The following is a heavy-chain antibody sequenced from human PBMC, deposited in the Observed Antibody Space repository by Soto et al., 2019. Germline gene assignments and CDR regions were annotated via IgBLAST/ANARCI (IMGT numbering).Heavy chain of an antibody. CDR1: GDSISSRSHY. CDR3: AREGRHSGGMRESWFDP. V-gene: IGHV4-31*11. Sequence: LSLTCAVSGDSISSRSHYWNWIRRVPGKGLEFIGYIFYTGATYYNPSLRGRISMSVDTSKNQFSLTLRSVTAADTAIYYCAREGRHSGGMRESWFDPWGQGTQVTVSS. CDR2: IFYTGAT. J-gene: IGHJ5*02. D-gene: IGHD3-10*01.